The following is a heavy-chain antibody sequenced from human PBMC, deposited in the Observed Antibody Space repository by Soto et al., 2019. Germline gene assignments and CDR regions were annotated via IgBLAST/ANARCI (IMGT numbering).Heavy chain of an antibody. CDR3: AKDLGFGFFDY. D-gene: IGHD3-10*01. V-gene: IGHV3-30*18. Sequence: QVQLVESGGGVVQPGRSLRLSCAASGFTFSSYGMHWVRQAPGKGLEWVAVISYDGSKKYYADSVKGRFTISRDNSKNTLYLQMNSLRAEDTAVYYCAKDLGFGFFDYWGQGTLVTVSS. CDR1: GFTFSSYG. CDR2: ISYDGSKK. J-gene: IGHJ4*02.